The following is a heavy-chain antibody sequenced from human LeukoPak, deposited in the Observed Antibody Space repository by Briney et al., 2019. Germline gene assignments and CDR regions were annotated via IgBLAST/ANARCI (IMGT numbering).Heavy chain of an antibody. Sequence: SETLSLTCTVSGGSISNYYWNWIRQPPGKGLEWIGYIYYTGSTNYNPSLKSRVTISVDTSKNQFSLKLSSVTAADTAVYYYARGRRYTTVTPFDYWGQGTLVTVSS. J-gene: IGHJ4*02. V-gene: IGHV4-59*12. CDR3: ARGRRYTTVTPFDY. D-gene: IGHD4-17*01. CDR2: IYYTGST. CDR1: GGSISNYY.